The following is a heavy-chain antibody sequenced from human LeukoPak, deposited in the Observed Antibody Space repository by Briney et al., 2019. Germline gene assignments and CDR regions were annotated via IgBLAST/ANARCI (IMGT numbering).Heavy chain of an antibody. CDR2: IHSKSGGGTA. J-gene: IGHJ4*02. V-gene: IGHV3-15*01. D-gene: IGHD1-26*01. CDR1: GFTFSSYS. CDR3: ATLMSGSHNA. Sequence: SGGSLRLSCAASGFTFSSYSMNWVRQAPGKGLEWVGRIHSKSGGGTAEYAAPVTGRFTISRDDSKNTLYLQMNSLKTEDTAVYYCATLMSGSHNAWGQGTLVTVSS.